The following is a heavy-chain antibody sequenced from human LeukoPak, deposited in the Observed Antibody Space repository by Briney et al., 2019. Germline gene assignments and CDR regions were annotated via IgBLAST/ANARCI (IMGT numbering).Heavy chain of an antibody. CDR2: IYYSGST. CDR3: ARELGPGSYRG. D-gene: IGHD1-14*01. CDR1: GVSISSSSYY. V-gene: IGHV4-39*02. J-gene: IGHJ3*01. Sequence: PSDTLSLTRTLWGVSISSSSYYWGWVRRPPGKGLEWIGRIYYSGSTSYNPSLKSQVTISVDTSKNQFSLKLSSVTAAGMAVCYGARELGPGSYRGWGHRTMVTVS.